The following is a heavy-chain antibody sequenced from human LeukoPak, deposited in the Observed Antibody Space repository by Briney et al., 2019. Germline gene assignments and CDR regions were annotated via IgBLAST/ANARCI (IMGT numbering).Heavy chain of an antibody. CDR1: GFTFSSYG. J-gene: IGHJ4*02. Sequence: GGSLRLSCAASGFTFSSYGMNWVRQAPGKGLEWVSYISDSSSTIYYADSVKGRLTISRDNAKNSLYLQMNSLRAEDTAVYYCARDKGKGAYFDYWGLGTLVTVSS. V-gene: IGHV3-48*03. CDR3: ARDKGKGAYFDY. CDR2: ISDSSSTI. D-gene: IGHD3-10*01.